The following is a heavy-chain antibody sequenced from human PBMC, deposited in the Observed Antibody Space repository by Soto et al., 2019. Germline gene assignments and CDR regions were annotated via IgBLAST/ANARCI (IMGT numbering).Heavy chain of an antibody. CDR3: ARTSSGYFSPFDN. J-gene: IGHJ4*02. CDR2: ISAYNGNT. CDR1: GYTFTSYG. D-gene: IGHD3-22*01. Sequence: GKVSCKASGYTFTSYGFSWVRQASGQGLEWMGWISAYNGNTNYAQRLQGRVTMTTDTSTSTAYMELRSLRSDDTAVYYCARTSSGYFSPFDNWGQGTLVTVSS. V-gene: IGHV1-18*01.